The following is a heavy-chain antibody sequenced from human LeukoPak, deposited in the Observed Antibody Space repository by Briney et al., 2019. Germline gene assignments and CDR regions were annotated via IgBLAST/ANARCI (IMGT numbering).Heavy chain of an antibody. CDR3: TTAPYYYTSGVYY. CDR2: IKSKTDGGTT. Sequence: GGSLRLSCAASGFTFTNAWMTWVRQPPGKGLEWVGRIKSKTDGGTTDYAAPVKGRFTISRDDSKNTLYLQMNSLKTEDTAVYYCTTAPYYYTSGVYYWGQGTLVTVSS. J-gene: IGHJ4*02. CDR1: GFTFTNAW. D-gene: IGHD3-10*01. V-gene: IGHV3-15*01.